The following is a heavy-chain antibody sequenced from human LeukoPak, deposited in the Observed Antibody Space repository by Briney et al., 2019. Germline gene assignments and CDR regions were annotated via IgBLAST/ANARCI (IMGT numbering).Heavy chain of an antibody. CDR2: IYYSGST. Sequence: SETLSLTCTVSGYSISSGDYWTWIRQPPGKGLEWIGYIYYSGSTNYNPSLKSRVTISLDTSKNQFSLKLSSVTAADTAVYYCARAILSGYPDSWGQGTLVIVFS. CDR1: GYSISSGDY. J-gene: IGHJ4*02. D-gene: IGHD3-3*01. CDR3: ARAILSGYPDS. V-gene: IGHV4-61*08.